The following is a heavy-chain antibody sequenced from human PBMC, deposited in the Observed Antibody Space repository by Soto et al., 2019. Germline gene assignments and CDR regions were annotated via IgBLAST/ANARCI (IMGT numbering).Heavy chain of an antibody. V-gene: IGHV3-30*03. Sequence: QVQLVESGGGVVQPGRSLRLSCAASGFIFRNFGMHWVRRAPGKGLEWVATISGDGNDIYYPDSMKGRFTISRDNFNNTLYLQLNSLRPEDTAVYHCVQGASTAHQPLDSWGQGVLVTVSS. CDR2: ISGDGNDI. CDR1: GFIFRNFG. J-gene: IGHJ4*02. CDR3: VQGASTAHQPLDS. D-gene: IGHD1-26*01.